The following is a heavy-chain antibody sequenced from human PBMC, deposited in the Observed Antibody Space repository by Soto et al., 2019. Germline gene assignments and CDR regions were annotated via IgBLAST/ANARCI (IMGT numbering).Heavy chain of an antibody. V-gene: IGHV3-33*01. CDR3: ARASMVTLDAFDI. CDR1: GFTFSSYG. D-gene: IGHD5-18*01. J-gene: IGHJ3*02. Sequence: GGSLRLSCAASGFTFSSYGMHWVRQAPGKGLEWVAVIWYDGSNKYYADSVKGRFTISRDNAKNSLYLQMNSLRAEDTAVYYCARASMVTLDAFDIWGQGTMVTV. CDR2: IWYDGSNK.